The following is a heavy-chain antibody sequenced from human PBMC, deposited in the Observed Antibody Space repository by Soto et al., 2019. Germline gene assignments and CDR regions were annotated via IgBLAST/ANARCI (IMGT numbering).Heavy chain of an antibody. V-gene: IGHV1-69*06. CDR1: GITFSSYD. J-gene: IGHJ4*02. CDR3: ARELLGSGWYSPRHFDY. CDR2: IIPIFGTA. Sequence: QVQLVQSGAEVKKPGSSVKVSCKASGITFSSYDISWVRQAPGQGLEWMGVIIPIFGTANYAQKFQLRVTITAYNATSTAYMELSSLRSEDTAGYYGARELLGSGWYSPRHFDYWGQGTLVTVSS. D-gene: IGHD6-19*01.